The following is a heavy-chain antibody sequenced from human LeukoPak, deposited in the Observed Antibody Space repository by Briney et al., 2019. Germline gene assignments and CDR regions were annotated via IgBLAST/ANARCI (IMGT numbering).Heavy chain of an antibody. J-gene: IGHJ4*02. CDR1: GFIFSNYG. CDR2: IPKDGINK. V-gene: IGHV3-30*02. CDR3: AKGDSN. Sequence: GGSLRLSCTTSGFIFSNYGFHWVRQAPGKGPEWVALIRNDIPKDGINKYYADSVRGRFTISRDNSKNTVYLQMNSLRVADTAMYYCAKGDSNWGQGTLVTVSS. D-gene: IGHD6-13*01.